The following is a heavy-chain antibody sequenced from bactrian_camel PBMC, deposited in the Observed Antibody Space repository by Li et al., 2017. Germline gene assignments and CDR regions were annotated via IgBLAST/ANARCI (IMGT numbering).Heavy chain of an antibody. CDR2: ITRIHGGT. CDR1: DYAYEFDC. V-gene: IGHV3S1*01. D-gene: IGHD5*01. Sequence: QVQLVESGGGSAQPGGSLTLSCASPDYAYEFDCMGWFRQVPGKERERVAVITRIHGGTAYADSVKGRFAISKDTAKNTLDLQMNKMKPEDSAMYYCAADYGSMHWAVRGGVRRADFGYWGQGTQVTVS. CDR3: AADYGSMHWAVRGGVRRADFGY. J-gene: IGHJ6*01.